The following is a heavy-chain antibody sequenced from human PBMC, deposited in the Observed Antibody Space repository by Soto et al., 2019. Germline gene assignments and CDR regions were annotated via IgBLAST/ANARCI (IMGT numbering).Heavy chain of an antibody. D-gene: IGHD7-27*01. J-gene: IGHJ3*02. CDR1: GGSISSGDYN. CDR3: ARDNWGLPLDI. Sequence: QLQLQESGPGLVKPSQTLSLTCTVSGGSISSGDYNWSWIRQPPGKGLECVGYVVYSGTTHYNPSLKSRLSISLDTSKNLFSLRLTSVTAADTAVYYCARDNWGLPLDIWGHGTMVTVSS. V-gene: IGHV4-30-4*01. CDR2: VVYSGTT.